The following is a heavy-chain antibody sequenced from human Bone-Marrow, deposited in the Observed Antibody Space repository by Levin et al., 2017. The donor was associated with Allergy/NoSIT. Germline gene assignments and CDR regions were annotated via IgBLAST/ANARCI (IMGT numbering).Heavy chain of an antibody. J-gene: IGHJ6*02. Sequence: SETLSLTCTVSGGSVSGGTYYWSWIRQPPGKGLEWIGYINYRGSTKYNPSLKSRVAISVDTSKNEFSLKLSSVTAADTAVYYCARNRIVVSGGNDYYYGMDVWGQGTTVTVSS. CDR3: ARNRIVVSGGNDYYYGMDV. CDR2: INYRGST. D-gene: IGHD3-22*01. V-gene: IGHV4-61*01. CDR1: GGSVSGGTYY.